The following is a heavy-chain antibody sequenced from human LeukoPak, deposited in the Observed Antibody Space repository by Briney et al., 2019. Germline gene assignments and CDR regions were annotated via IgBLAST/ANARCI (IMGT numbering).Heavy chain of an antibody. V-gene: IGHV4-34*01. Sequence: PSETLSLTCAVYGGSFSGYYWGWIRQPPGKRLEWIGEINHSGSTNYNPSLKSRVTISVDTSKNQFSLKLSSVTAADTAVYYCAASSVVVTAGYGDYWGQGTLVTVSS. J-gene: IGHJ4*02. CDR2: INHSGST. D-gene: IGHD2-21*02. CDR3: AASSVVVTAGYGDY. CDR1: GGSFSGYY.